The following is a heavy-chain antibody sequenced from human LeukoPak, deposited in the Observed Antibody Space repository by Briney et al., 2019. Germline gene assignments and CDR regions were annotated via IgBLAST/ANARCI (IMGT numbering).Heavy chain of an antibody. V-gene: IGHV3-33*01. CDR2: IWEDGSNI. CDR1: GFTFSRYG. D-gene: IGHD3-10*01. J-gene: IGHJ4*02. Sequence: PGTSLRLSCAASGFTFSRYGMHWVRQAPGKGLEWVAVIWEDGSNIYYADSVKGRFTISRDNSKNTLYLQMNSLRAEDTAVYYCARDYASDYWGQGTLVTVSS. CDR3: ARDYASDY.